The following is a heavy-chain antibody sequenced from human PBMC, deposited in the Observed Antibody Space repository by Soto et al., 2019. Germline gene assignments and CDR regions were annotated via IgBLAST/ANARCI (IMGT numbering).Heavy chain of an antibody. V-gene: IGHV1-18*01. CDR2: ISAYNGNT. D-gene: IGHD2-15*01. CDR3: ASLYCIGGICYSPPYSTDV. Sequence: ASVKVSCKASGYTFTSYGISWVRQAPGQGLEWMGWISAYNGNTNYAQKLQGRVTMTTDTSTSTAYMELRSLRSDDTAVYYCASLYCIGGICYSPPYSTDVWGTGPTVTLAS. CDR1: GYTFTSYG. J-gene: IGHJ6*03.